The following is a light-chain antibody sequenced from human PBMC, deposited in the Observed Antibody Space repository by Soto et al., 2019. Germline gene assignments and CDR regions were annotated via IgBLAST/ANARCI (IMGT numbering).Light chain of an antibody. CDR2: DVS. J-gene: IGKJ5*01. CDR1: QGVTTN. V-gene: IGKV3-15*01. Sequence: VMRPSPATLSVSPGDGATLSCRAGQGVTTNFAWYQQKSGQSPRLLIYDVSTRATGVPARFSGTGSETDFTLTISGLRSEDSAVYYCQQYNNWPFSFGQGTRLEIK. CDR3: QQYNNWPFS.